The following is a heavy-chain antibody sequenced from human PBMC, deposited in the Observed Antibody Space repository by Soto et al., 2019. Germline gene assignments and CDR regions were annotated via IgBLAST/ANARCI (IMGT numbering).Heavy chain of an antibody. CDR2: ISAYNGNT. Sequence: ASVKLSCKASGYSFTSYGISWVRQAPGQGLEWMGWISAYNGNTNYAQKLQGGVTMTTDTSTSTAYMELRSLRSDDTAVYYCARRGGYCSGGSCKGFDYWGQGTLVTVSS. V-gene: IGHV1-18*01. D-gene: IGHD2-15*01. CDR3: ARRGGYCSGGSCKGFDY. CDR1: GYSFTSYG. J-gene: IGHJ4*02.